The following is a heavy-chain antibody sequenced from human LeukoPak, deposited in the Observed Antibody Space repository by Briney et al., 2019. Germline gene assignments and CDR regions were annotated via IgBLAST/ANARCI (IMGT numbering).Heavy chain of an antibody. Sequence: SETLSLTCAVSSGSVNGYFWCWIRQAPGKVLEWIGEISHSGDTRSNPSLKSRVTTSIDTSKGQFSLHLTSVTAADPAFYYCSRRPTSGWYKWFNPWGQGTLVTVSS. CDR3: SRRPTSGWYKWFNP. V-gene: IGHV4-34*01. D-gene: IGHD6-19*01. J-gene: IGHJ5*02. CDR1: SGSVNGYF. CDR2: ISHSGDT.